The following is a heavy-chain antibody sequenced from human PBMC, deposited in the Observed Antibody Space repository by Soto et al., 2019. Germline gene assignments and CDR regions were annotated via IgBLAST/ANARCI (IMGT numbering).Heavy chain of an antibody. CDR2: INGNADNS. V-gene: IGHV3-74*01. D-gene: IGHD6-19*01. CDR1: GFSFVSYL. J-gene: IGHJ4*02. Sequence: SLRLSCASSGFSFVSYLMHWVRQGPGEGLAWVSRINGNADNSDYADSVKGRFTISRDNAMNRLYLQMDSLRADDTGVYYCVRDFRGAVAGSEFDHWGQGTLVTVSS. CDR3: VRDFRGAVAGSEFDH.